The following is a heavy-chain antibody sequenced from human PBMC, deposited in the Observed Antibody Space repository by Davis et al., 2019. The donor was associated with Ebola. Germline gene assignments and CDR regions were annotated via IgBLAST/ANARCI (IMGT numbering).Heavy chain of an antibody. Sequence: GGSLRLSCTDSVITFSSYAMTWVRQAPGKGLEWVSAISGSGGSTYYADSVKGRFTISRDNSKKTLYLQMNSLRAEDTAVYYCARDTWYSGDDNGGDWGQGTLVTVSS. CDR3: ARDTWYSGDDNGGD. D-gene: IGHD1-26*01. V-gene: IGHV3-23*01. CDR1: VITFSSYA. CDR2: ISGSGGST. J-gene: IGHJ4*02.